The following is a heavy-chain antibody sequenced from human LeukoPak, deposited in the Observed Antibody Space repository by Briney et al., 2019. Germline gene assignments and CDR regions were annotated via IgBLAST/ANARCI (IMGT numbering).Heavy chain of an antibody. Sequence: GAPVKVSCKASGYTFTNNFMHWVRQAPGQGLEWMGIINPSGDNTWYAQKFQGRVTMTRDMATSTDYMEVSSLRAEDTAVYYCAREIISERNYWGQGTLVTVSS. D-gene: IGHD3-3*02. CDR2: INPSGDNT. V-gene: IGHV1-46*01. J-gene: IGHJ4*02. CDR1: GYTFTNNF. CDR3: AREIISERNY.